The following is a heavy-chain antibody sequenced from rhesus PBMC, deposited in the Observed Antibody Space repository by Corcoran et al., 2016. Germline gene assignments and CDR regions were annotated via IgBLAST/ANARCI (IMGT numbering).Heavy chain of an antibody. CDR3: ARGEIYYSGSYDS. J-gene: IGHJ4*01. CDR2: IYGSSTST. V-gene: IGHV4S10*01. Sequence: QVQLQESGPGLVKPSETLSLTCAVSGGSISDSYRWSWIRQPPGKGLEWIGYIYGSSTSTNSTPSLKSRVTISKDTSKSQFSLKLSSVTAADTAVYYCARGEIYYSGSYDSWGQGVLVTVSS. CDR1: GGSISDSYR. D-gene: IGHD3-16*01.